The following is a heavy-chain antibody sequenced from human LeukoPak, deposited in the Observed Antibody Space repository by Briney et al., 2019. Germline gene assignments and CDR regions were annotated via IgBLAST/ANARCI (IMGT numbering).Heavy chain of an antibody. CDR3: ARDIGLDYSSSSFASDI. CDR2: IYSGGST. J-gene: IGHJ3*02. D-gene: IGHD6-6*01. Sequence: SQTLSLTCTVPGGSFTTHYWNWFRQPAGKGLEWMGRIYSGGSTNYKSSLKSRVIMSIDTSRRQLSLKLSSVTAADTAIYYCARDIGLDYSSSSFASDIWGPGTLVIVSS. V-gene: IGHV4-4*07. CDR1: GGSFTTHY.